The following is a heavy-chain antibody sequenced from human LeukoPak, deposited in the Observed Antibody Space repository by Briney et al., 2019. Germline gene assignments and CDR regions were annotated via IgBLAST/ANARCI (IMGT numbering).Heavy chain of an antibody. Sequence: QTLSLTCAISGDSVSSNSAAWNWIRQSPSRGFEWLGRTFYRSEWYKDYEVSLKSRIIIIPDTSKNQFSLQLKSVTPEDTAVYYCARDPLGSSWNYFDHWGQGTLVTVSS. CDR1: GDSVSSNSAA. D-gene: IGHD6-13*01. V-gene: IGHV6-1*01. CDR3: ARDPLGSSWNYFDH. J-gene: IGHJ4*02. CDR2: TFYRSEWYK.